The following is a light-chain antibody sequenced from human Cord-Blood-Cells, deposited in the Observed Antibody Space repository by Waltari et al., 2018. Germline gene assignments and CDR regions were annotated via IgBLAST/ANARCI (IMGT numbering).Light chain of an antibody. CDR2: YDR. CDR3: QVWDSSSDHHVV. CDR1: NIGSKS. J-gene: IGLJ2*01. V-gene: IGLV3-21*04. Sequence: SYVLTQPPSVSVAPGKTARITCGGKNIGSKSVNWYQQKPGQAPVLVIYYDRDRPSGIPERFSGSNSGNTATLTISRVEAGDEADYYCQVWDSSSDHHVVFGGGTKLTVL.